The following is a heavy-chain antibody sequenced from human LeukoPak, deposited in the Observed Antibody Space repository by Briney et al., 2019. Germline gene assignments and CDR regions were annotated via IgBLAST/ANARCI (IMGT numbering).Heavy chain of an antibody. Sequence: SETLSLTCTVSGGSVSSGSYYWSWVRQPPGKGLEWIGYIDYSGSIYYSPSLKNRVAISVDSPKNQFSLKLSSVTAADTAVYYCARVPSRYSSGWTFDYWGQGTLVTVSS. V-gene: IGHV4-30-4*01. CDR1: GGSVSSGSYY. J-gene: IGHJ4*02. CDR3: ARVPSRYSSGWTFDY. CDR2: IDYSGSI. D-gene: IGHD6-19*01.